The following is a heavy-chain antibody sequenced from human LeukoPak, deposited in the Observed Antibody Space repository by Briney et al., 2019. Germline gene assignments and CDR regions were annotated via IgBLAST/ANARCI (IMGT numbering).Heavy chain of an antibody. CDR2: IRSSSSNM. Sequence: GGSLRLSCAASGFTFNSYSMNWVRQAPGKGLEGVSTIRSSSSNMYYEDSVKGRFTISRDNAKNSLYLQMNSLRAEDTAVYYCARGSTVTTNPLFDYWGQGTLVTVSS. CDR3: ARGSTVTTNPLFDY. J-gene: IGHJ4*02. V-gene: IGHV3-21*01. D-gene: IGHD4-17*01. CDR1: GFTFNSYS.